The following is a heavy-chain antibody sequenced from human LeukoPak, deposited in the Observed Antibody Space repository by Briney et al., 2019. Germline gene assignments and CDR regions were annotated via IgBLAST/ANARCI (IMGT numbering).Heavy chain of an antibody. J-gene: IGHJ4*02. Sequence: PGGSLRLSCAASGFTFNDYAMQWVRQAPGEGLEWVAGISWHSGTIGYADSVKGRFTISRDNAKNSLYLQMNSLRAEDTALYYCAKGLENGYSYGIDYWGQGTLVTVSS. CDR1: GFTFNDYA. V-gene: IGHV3-9*01. CDR3: AKGLENGYSYGIDY. CDR2: ISWHSGTI. D-gene: IGHD5-18*01.